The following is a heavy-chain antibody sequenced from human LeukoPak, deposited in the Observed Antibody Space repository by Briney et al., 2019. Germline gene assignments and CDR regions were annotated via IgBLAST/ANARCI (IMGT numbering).Heavy chain of an antibody. CDR2: IYYSGST. V-gene: IGHV4-59*01. J-gene: IGHJ6*02. CDR3: ARGLWFGDYYYYGMDV. D-gene: IGHD3-10*01. CDR1: GGSISSYY. Sequence: KPSETLSLTCTVSGGSISSYYWSWIRQPPGKGLEWIGYIYYSGSTNYNPSLKSRVTISVDTSKNQFSLKLSSVTAEDTAVYYCARGLWFGDYYYYGMDVWGQGTTVTVSS.